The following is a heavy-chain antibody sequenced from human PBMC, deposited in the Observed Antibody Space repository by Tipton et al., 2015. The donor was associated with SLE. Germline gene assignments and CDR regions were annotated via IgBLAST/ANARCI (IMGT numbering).Heavy chain of an antibody. CDR1: GGSIYMSSYY. J-gene: IGHJ6*02. CDR3: AREGRDGYNPLGMDV. D-gene: IGHD5-24*01. CDR2: VYYTGNT. V-gene: IGHV4-39*07. Sequence: TLSLTCSVSGGSIYMSSYYWGWIRQPPGKGLEWVGTVYYTGNTFYNPSLKSRVTISVDRSKNQFSLKLSSVTAADTAVYYCAREGRDGYNPLGMDVWGQGTTVTVSS.